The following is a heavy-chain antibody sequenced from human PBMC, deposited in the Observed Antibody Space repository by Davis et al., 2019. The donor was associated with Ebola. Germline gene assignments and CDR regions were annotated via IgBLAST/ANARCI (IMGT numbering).Heavy chain of an antibody. D-gene: IGHD5-12*01. CDR2: IHGSGRT. CDR1: GGPISGFF. Sequence: MPGGSLRPSCTVPGGPISGFFWSWIPQSPGEGLEWIGYIHGSGRTSYNPSFKSRVTISLDMSKNQFSLKVGSVTAADTAVYYCVRHVRGYDWGQGIPVTVSS. V-gene: IGHV4-59*08. J-gene: IGHJ4*02. CDR3: VRHVRGYD.